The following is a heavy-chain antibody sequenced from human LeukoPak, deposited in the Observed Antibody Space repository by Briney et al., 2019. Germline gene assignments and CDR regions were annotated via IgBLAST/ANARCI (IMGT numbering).Heavy chain of an antibody. Sequence: GGSLRLSCAASGFTFSSYGMHWVRQAPGKGLEWVAFIRYDGSNKYYADSVKGRFTISRDNSKNTLYLQMNSLRAEHTAVYYCAKVKTDILIPDSWGQGTLVTVSS. D-gene: IGHD2-21*02. CDR2: IRYDGSNK. J-gene: IGHJ4*02. CDR1: GFTFSSYG. V-gene: IGHV3-30*02. CDR3: AKVKTDILIPDS.